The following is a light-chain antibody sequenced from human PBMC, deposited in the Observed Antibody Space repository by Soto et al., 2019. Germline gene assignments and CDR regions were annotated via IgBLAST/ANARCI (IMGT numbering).Light chain of an antibody. CDR3: QQYDRSPLT. CDR1: QSVSRSY. Sequence: EIVLTQSPGTLSLTPGERATLSCRASQSVSRSYLAWYQQKPGQGPRLLIYGASTRAYGIPDRFSGSESGTDFTLTISRPEPEDFAVYYCQQYDRSPLTFGGGTKVEI. J-gene: IGKJ4*01. CDR2: GAS. V-gene: IGKV3-20*01.